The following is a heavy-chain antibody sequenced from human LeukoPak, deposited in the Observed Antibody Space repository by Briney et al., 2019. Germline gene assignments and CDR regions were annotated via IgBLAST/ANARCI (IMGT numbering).Heavy chain of an antibody. CDR2: IYYSGTT. J-gene: IGHJ4*02. Sequence: SETLSLTCTVPGYSINSGYYWGWIRQPPGKGLEWIGIIYYSGTTYSNPSLKSRVAISVDTSKNQFSLRLTSVTAEDTAVYYCARGAYSYVGYLDYWGQGTVVTVSS. V-gene: IGHV4-38-2*02. CDR1: GYSINSGYY. D-gene: IGHD5-18*01. CDR3: ARGAYSYVGYLDY.